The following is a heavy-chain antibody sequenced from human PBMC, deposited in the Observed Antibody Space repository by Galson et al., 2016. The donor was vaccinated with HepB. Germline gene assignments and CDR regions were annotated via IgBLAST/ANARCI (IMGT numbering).Heavy chain of an antibody. CDR2: IKRKPNNYAT. D-gene: IGHD2-2*01. CDR1: GFTFSDTA. J-gene: IGHJ4*02. V-gene: IGHV3-73*01. Sequence: SLRLSCAASGFTFSDTAMHWVRQASGKGLEWVGLIKRKPNNYATVYGASVTGRFTISRDDSKNTAYLQMDSLKIEDTAVYYCARVGYCSSTTCRQAYDYWGQGTLVTVSS. CDR3: ARVGYCSSTTCRQAYDY.